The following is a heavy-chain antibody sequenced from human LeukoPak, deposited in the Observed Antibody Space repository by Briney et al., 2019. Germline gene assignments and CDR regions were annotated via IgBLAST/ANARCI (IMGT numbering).Heavy chain of an antibody. Sequence: PSETLSLTCTVSGDSISSGGHYWNWIRQHPGKGLEWIGYISYSGSTNFNPSLQSRVFISIDTSKNQFSLKLSSVTAADTSVYYCALISSGYYSSIDYWGQGTLVTVSS. CDR3: ALISSGYYSSIDY. CDR2: ISYSGST. J-gene: IGHJ4*02. CDR1: GDSISSGGHY. D-gene: IGHD3-22*01. V-gene: IGHV4-31*03.